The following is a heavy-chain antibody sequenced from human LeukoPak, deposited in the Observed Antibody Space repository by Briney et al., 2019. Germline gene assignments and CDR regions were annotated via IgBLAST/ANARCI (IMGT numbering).Heavy chain of an antibody. CDR3: ARGSSGSRVSLFEY. V-gene: IGHV4-34*01. CDR1: GGSFSGYY. CDR2: INHSGST. D-gene: IGHD3-22*01. Sequence: SETPSLTCAVYGGSFSGYYWSWIRQPPGKGLEWIGEINHSGSTNYNPSLKSRVTVSVDTSKNQFSLKLSSVTPEDTAVYYCARGSSGSRVSLFEYWGQGTLVTVSS. J-gene: IGHJ4*02.